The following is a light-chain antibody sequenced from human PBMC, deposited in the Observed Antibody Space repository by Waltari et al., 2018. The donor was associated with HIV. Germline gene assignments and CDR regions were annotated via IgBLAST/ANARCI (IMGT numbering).Light chain of an antibody. CDR1: QSISSY. Sequence: DIQMTQSPSSLSASVGDRVTIACRASQSISSYLNWYQQKPGKAPKVLIYAASSLQSGFPSRFSGSGSGTDFTLTINSLQPEDFATYFCQQSYSSWTFGQGTKVEIK. V-gene: IGKV1-39*01. J-gene: IGKJ1*01. CDR3: QQSYSSWT. CDR2: AAS.